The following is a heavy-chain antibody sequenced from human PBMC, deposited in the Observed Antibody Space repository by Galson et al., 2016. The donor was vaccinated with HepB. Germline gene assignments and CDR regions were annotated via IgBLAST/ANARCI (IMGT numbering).Heavy chain of an antibody. CDR1: GYSFSSYG. V-gene: IGHV1-18*01. J-gene: IGHJ5*02. D-gene: IGHD6-13*01. CDR2: ISAYNGNT. CDR3: ARDVGNIAAVVGRFDP. Sequence: SVKVSCKASGYSFSSYGVSWVRQAPGQGLEWMGWISAYNGNTEYAQDVQDRVTMSTDASTSTAYMELRSLRSDDTALYYCARDVGNIAAVVGRFDPWGQGTLVTVSS.